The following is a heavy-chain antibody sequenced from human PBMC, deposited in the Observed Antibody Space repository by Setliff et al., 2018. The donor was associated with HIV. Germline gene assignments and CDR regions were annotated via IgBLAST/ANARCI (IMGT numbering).Heavy chain of an antibody. CDR3: ARDRCNSVACYLYNWFDP. CDR2: MNPKSGNS. J-gene: IGHJ5*02. V-gene: IGHV1-8*02. Sequence: GASVKVSCKASGYTFSSHDINWVRQATGQGLEWMGWMNPKSGNSGYAQKFQGRVTMTRNTSISTAYMGLRSLTSEDTAVYYCARDRCNSVACYLYNWFDPWGQGTLVTVSS. CDR1: GYTFSSHD. D-gene: IGHD2-2*01.